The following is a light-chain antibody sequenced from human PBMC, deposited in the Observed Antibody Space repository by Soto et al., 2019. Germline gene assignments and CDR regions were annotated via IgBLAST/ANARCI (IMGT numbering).Light chain of an antibody. CDR3: QQSYSTSIT. J-gene: IGKJ5*01. CDR2: AAS. Sequence: DFHISHSPSSLSASVGDRVTITCRASQSISSYLNWYQQKPGKAPKLLIYAASSLQSGVPSRFSGSGSGTDFTLTISSLQPEDFATYYCQQSYSTSITFGQGTRLEIK. V-gene: IGKV1-39*01. CDR1: QSISSY.